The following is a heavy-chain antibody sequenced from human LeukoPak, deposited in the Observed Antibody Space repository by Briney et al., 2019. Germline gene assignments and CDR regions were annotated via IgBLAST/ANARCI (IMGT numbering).Heavy chain of an antibody. CDR1: GGSISSYY. J-gene: IGHJ4*02. Sequence: SETLSLTCTVSGGSISSYYWSWIRQPAGKGLEWIGRIYTSGSTNYNPSLKSRVTISVDTSKNQFSLKLSSVTAADTAVYYCARSLWWRSAKYYFDYWGQGTLVTVSS. CDR3: ARSLWWRSAKYYFDY. V-gene: IGHV4-4*07. D-gene: IGHD4/OR15-4a*01. CDR2: IYTSGST.